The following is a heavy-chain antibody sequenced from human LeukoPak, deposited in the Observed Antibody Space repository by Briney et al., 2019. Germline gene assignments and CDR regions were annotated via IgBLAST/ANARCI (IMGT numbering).Heavy chain of an antibody. Sequence: GGSLRLSCTASGFTFNNYAMYWVRQAPRKGLEWVAGIFGSGGSAHYADSVKGRFTISRDNSKNTVYLQMNSLRGEDTAVYYCTKTTTGYSSGQYPGWPADHWGQGALVTVSS. J-gene: IGHJ4*02. CDR1: GFTFNNYA. D-gene: IGHD3-22*01. CDR3: TKTTTGYSSGQYPGWPADH. CDR2: IFGSGGSA. V-gene: IGHV3-23*01.